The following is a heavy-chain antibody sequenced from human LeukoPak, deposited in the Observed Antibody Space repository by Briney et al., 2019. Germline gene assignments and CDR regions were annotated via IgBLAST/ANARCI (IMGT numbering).Heavy chain of an antibody. Sequence: SVKVSCKASGGTFSSYAISWVRQAPGQGLAWMGRIIPILGIANYAEKFQGRVTITADKSTSTAYMELSSLRSEDTAVYYCATDYGGTSTSAEYFQHWGQGTLVTVSS. CDR2: IIPILGIA. V-gene: IGHV1-69*04. CDR1: GGTFSSYA. D-gene: IGHD4-23*01. J-gene: IGHJ1*01. CDR3: ATDYGGTSTSAEYFQH.